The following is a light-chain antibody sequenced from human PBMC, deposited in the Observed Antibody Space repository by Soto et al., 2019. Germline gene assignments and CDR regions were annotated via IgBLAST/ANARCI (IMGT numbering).Light chain of an antibody. Sequence: DIQMTQSPSTLSASVGDRVTITCRASQSVSSWLAWYQQRPGKAPKLLIYDASSLERGVPSRFSGSGSGTELTLTISSLKPDDFATYYCHQYNSYSPTFGQGTKLEIK. CDR3: HQYNSYSPT. CDR2: DAS. CDR1: QSVSSW. J-gene: IGKJ2*01. V-gene: IGKV1-5*01.